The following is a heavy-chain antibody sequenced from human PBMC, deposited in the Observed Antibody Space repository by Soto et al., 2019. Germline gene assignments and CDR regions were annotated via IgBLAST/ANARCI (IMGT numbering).Heavy chain of an antibody. Sequence: XGSLRLSCAAAGFSFSDYYMSWIRQAPGKGLEWVSYIRSSDNTRYYADSVKGRFTISRDNAKNSLYLQMNSLRAEDTAVYYCARGNALYDYWGQGILVTVSS. CDR3: ARGNALYDY. CDR1: GFSFSDYY. V-gene: IGHV3-11*01. CDR2: IRSSDNTR. D-gene: IGHD2-2*01. J-gene: IGHJ4*02.